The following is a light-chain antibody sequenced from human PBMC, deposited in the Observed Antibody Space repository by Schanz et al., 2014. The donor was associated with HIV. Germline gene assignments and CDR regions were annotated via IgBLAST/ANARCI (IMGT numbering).Light chain of an antibody. CDR2: ATS. CDR1: QRLSSSY. V-gene: IGKV3-20*01. J-gene: IGKJ5*01. Sequence: EIVLTQSPGSLSLSPGGRATLSCGASQRLSSSYLAWYQQKRDQPPRLVIYATSTRAAGIPDRFSGTGEGKEGKITISRVEQEYWEGEEGQQYGSSPSRITFGQGTRLDTK. CDR3: QQYGSSPSRIT.